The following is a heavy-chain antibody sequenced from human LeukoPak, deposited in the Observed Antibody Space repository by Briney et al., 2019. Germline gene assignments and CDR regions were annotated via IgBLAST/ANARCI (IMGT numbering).Heavy chain of an antibody. J-gene: IGHJ4*02. CDR3: ARRGAYSHGDLPAIDY. D-gene: IGHD5-18*01. V-gene: IGHV3-74*01. CDR2: INSDGSSI. Sequence: PGGSLRLSCAASGFTFSSHWMHWVRQAPGKGLVWVSRINSDGSSISYADSVKGRFTISRDNAKNTLYLQMNSLRAEDTAVYFCARRGAYSHGDLPAIDYWGQGTLVTVSS. CDR1: GFTFSSHW.